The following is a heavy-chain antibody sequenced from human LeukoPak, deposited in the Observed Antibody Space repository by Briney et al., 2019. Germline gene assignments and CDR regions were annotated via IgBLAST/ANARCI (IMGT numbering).Heavy chain of an antibody. CDR3: ARARITMIVKAFDI. J-gene: IGHJ3*02. CDR2: IWYDGSNK. CDR1: GFTFSSYG. Sequence: PGGSLRLSCAASGFTFSSYGMHWVRQAPGKGLEWVAVIWYDGSNKYYADSVKGRFTISRDNSKNTLYLQMNSLRAEDTAVYYCARARITMIVKAFDIWGQGTMVTVSS. V-gene: IGHV3-33*01. D-gene: IGHD3-22*01.